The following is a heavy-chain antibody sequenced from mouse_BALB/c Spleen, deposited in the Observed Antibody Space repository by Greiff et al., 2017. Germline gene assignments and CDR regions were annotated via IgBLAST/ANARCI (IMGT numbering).Heavy chain of an antibody. D-gene: IGHD2-14*01. CDR1: GFTFSDYY. Sequence: EVKVVESGGGLVKPGGSLKLSCAASGFTFSDYYMYWVRQTPEKRLEWVATISDGGSYTYYPDSVKGRFTISRDNAKNNLYLQMSSLKSEDTAMYYCARDQDRYGFDYWGQGTTLTVSS. J-gene: IGHJ2*01. CDR3: ARDQDRYGFDY. CDR2: ISDGGSYT. V-gene: IGHV5-4*02.